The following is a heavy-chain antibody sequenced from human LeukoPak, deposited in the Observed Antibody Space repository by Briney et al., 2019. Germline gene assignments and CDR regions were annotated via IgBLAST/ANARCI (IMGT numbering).Heavy chain of an antibody. CDR1: GFTFTNYD. Sequence: GGSLRLSCAASGFTFTNYDMHMHWVRQAPGKGLEWVSVIYSGGSTYYADSVKGRFTISRDNSKNTLYLQMNSLRAEDTAVYYCASSPPLWFGELYDDYWGQGTLVTVSS. V-gene: IGHV3-66*01. CDR3: ASSPPLWFGELYDDY. CDR2: IYSGGST. J-gene: IGHJ4*02. D-gene: IGHD3-10*01.